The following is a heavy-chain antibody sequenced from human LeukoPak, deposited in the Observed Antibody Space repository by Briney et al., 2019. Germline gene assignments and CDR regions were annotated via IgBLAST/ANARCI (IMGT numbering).Heavy chain of an antibody. V-gene: IGHV4-4*02. CDR1: GGSISRSNR. Sequence: SETLSLTCAVSGGSISRSNRWSCVRQPPRKGLAWIGEIYHSGSTNYNPSLKSRVTISVDKSKNQFSLKLSSVTAADTAVYYCAREDYDDSGAWYFDLWGRGTLVTVSS. CDR2: IYHSGST. J-gene: IGHJ2*01. CDR3: AREDYDDSGAWYFDL. D-gene: IGHD3-3*01.